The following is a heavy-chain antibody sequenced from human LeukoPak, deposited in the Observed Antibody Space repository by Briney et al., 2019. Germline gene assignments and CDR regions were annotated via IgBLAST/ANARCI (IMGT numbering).Heavy chain of an antibody. J-gene: IGHJ4*02. Sequence: KPSETLSLTCIVSGDSINNDTYYWNWIRQPAGKGLEWIGSIYSGGITYYNPSLKSRVTISEDTSKNQFSLKMTSMTAADTAIYYCWLEKVVAAYFDSWGQGTLVTVSS. V-gene: IGHV4-39*07. CDR3: WLEKVVAAYFDS. CDR2: IYSGGIT. D-gene: IGHD2-15*01. CDR1: GDSINNDTYY.